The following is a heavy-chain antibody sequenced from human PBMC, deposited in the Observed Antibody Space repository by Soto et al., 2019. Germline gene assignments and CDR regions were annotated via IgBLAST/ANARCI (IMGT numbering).Heavy chain of an antibody. CDR2: IYYSGST. CDR3: ARVATAVFDY. Sequence: SETLSLTCTVSGGSISSGGYYWSWIRQPPGKGLEWIGYIYYSGSTYYNPSLKSRVTISVDTSKNQFSLKLSSVTAADTAVYYCARVATAVFDYWGQGTLVTVSS. J-gene: IGHJ4*02. V-gene: IGHV4-30-4*01. D-gene: IGHD2-21*02. CDR1: GGSISSGGYY.